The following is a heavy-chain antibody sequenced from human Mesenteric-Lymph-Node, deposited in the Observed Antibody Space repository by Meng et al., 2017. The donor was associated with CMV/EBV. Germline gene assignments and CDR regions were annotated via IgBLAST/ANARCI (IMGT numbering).Heavy chain of an antibody. CDR1: GFTFSSYS. CDR2: ISSSSSYI. Sequence: GGSLRLSCAASGFTFSSYSMNWVRQAPGKGLEWVSSISSSSSYIYYADSVKGRFTISRDNSKNTLYLQMNSLRAEDTAIYYCARRRVAAADYYYYYPMDVWGQGTTVTVSS. J-gene: IGHJ6*02. CDR3: ARRRVAAADYYYYYPMDV. V-gene: IGHV3-21*01. D-gene: IGHD6-13*01.